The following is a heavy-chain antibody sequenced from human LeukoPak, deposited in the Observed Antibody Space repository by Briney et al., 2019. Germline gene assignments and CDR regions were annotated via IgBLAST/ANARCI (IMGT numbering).Heavy chain of an antibody. Sequence: ASVKVSCKTSGYPFSNYAMHWVRQAPGQKLQWMGWINVGNGHTIYSQKFQGSVTITRDTSASTAFLELSSLRPEDTAVYYCARAGGYLSDAFDIWGQGTMVTVSS. V-gene: IGHV1-3*01. D-gene: IGHD3-22*01. J-gene: IGHJ3*02. CDR1: GYPFSNYA. CDR2: INVGNGHT. CDR3: ARAGGYLSDAFDI.